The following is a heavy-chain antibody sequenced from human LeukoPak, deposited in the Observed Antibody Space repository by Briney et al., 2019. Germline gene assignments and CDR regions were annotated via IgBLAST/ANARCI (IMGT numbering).Heavy chain of an antibody. Sequence: SETLSLTCTVSGGSISSGDYYWSWIRQPPGKGLEWIGYIYYSGSTYYNPSLKSRVTISVDTSKNQFSLKLSSVTAADTAAYYCASLGRMAAIGTEHWGQGTLVTVSS. CDR2: IYYSGST. CDR1: GGSISSGDYY. CDR3: ASLGRMAAIGTEH. J-gene: IGHJ4*02. D-gene: IGHD6-13*01. V-gene: IGHV4-30-4*01.